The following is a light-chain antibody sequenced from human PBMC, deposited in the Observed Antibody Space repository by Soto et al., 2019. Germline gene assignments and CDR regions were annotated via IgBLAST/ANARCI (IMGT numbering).Light chain of an antibody. V-gene: IGKV3-20*01. CDR2: GAS. CDR3: QQYASAPVK. CDR1: QSVTSRY. J-gene: IGKJ3*01. Sequence: EIVLTQSPGTVSLSPGERATLSCKASQSVTSRYLAWYQQKPGQAPRLLIYGASNRATGIPDRFSGSRSGTDFNLTVSRLEPEDFTVFDWQQYASAPVKFGLGTRVDIK.